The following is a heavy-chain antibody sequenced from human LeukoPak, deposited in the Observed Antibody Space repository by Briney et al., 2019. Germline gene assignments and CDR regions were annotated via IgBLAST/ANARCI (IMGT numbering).Heavy chain of an antibody. Sequence: PGGSLRPSCATSGFSFETKAMGWVRQVPKKCLEWVATIGNTATFHADSVTGRFTISRENSKNTVNLQMNRLRVEDTAIYYCAKDWIQVNRVFDWFDSWSQGTLVTVPS. J-gene: IGHJ5*01. V-gene: IGHV3-23*01. D-gene: IGHD5-18*01. CDR2: IGNTAT. CDR1: GFSFETKA. CDR3: AKDWIQVNRVFDWFDS.